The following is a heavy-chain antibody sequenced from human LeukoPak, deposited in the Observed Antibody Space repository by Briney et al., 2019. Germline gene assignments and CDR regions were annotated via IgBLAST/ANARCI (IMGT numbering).Heavy chain of an antibody. D-gene: IGHD7-27*01. V-gene: IGHV3-23*01. Sequence: GGSLRLSCAASGFTFSSYTMSWVRQAPGKGLEWVSTITTSDGNTYYADSVKGRFTVSRDNSKNTLILQMNSLRAEDTAVYYCAKDGGLWVSAHWGDSWGRGTLVTVSS. CDR2: ITTSDGNT. CDR1: GFTFSSYT. J-gene: IGHJ4*02. CDR3: AKDGGLWVSAHWGDS.